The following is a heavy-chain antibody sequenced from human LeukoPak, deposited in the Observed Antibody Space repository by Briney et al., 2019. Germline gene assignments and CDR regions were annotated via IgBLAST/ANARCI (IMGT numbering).Heavy chain of an antibody. Sequence: SETLSLTCTVSGGSISSSSYYWGWIRQPPGKGLEWIGSIYYSGSTNYNPSLKSRVTISVDTSKNQFSLKLSSVTAADTAVYYCARQGRVITFGGVIVTTTYYWGQGTLVTVSS. J-gene: IGHJ4*02. V-gene: IGHV4-39*01. D-gene: IGHD3-16*02. CDR3: ARQGRVITFGGVIVTTTYY. CDR1: GGSISSSSYY. CDR2: IYYSGST.